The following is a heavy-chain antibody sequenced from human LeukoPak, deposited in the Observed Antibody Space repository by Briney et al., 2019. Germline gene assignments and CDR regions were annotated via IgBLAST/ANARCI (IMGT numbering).Heavy chain of an antibody. Sequence: GGSLRLSCAASGFTFDDYTMHWVRQAPGKGLEWVSLISWDGGSTYYADSVKGRLTISRDNSKNSLYLQMNSLRTEYTALYYCATTGTTSGYWGQGTLVTVSS. V-gene: IGHV3-43*01. CDR1: GFTFDDYT. D-gene: IGHD1-1*01. CDR2: ISWDGGST. J-gene: IGHJ4*02. CDR3: ATTGTTSGY.